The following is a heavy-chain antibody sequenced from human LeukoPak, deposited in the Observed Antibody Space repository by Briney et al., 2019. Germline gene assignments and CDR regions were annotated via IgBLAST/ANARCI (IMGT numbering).Heavy chain of an antibody. Sequence: SETLSLTCTVPSGSINSYYWGWVRQPPGKGLEWIGRIYTTGATQYNPSLKSRVTMSVDTSTNQFSLNLRSMTAADTAVYYCGRQGYTASYYFLDCWSQGTLVAVS. CDR2: IYTTGAT. V-gene: IGHV4-4*07. CDR3: GRQGYTASYYFLDC. D-gene: IGHD1-26*01. CDR1: SGSINSYY. J-gene: IGHJ4*02.